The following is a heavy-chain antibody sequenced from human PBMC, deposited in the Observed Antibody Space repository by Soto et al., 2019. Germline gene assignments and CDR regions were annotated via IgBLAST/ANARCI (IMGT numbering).Heavy chain of an antibody. J-gene: IGHJ6*02. CDR2: ISYDGSNK. CDR1: GFTFSSYA. Sequence: QVQLVESGGGVVQPGRSLRLSCAASGFTFSSYAMHWVRQAPGKGLEWVAVISYDGSNKYYADSVKGRFTISRDNSKNTLYLQMNSLRAEDKAVYYCASTTYSRSGYYSTPHYYYYGMDVWGQGTTVTVSS. D-gene: IGHD3-22*01. V-gene: IGHV3-30-3*01. CDR3: ASTTYSRSGYYSTPHYYYYGMDV.